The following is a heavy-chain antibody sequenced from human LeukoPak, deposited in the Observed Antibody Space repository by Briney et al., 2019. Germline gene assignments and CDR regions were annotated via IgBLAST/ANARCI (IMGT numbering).Heavy chain of an antibody. Sequence: PGGSLRLSCAASGFKFDAYPMSWVRQAPGKGLEWVSSISDSGGSTHYAESVRGRFSLSRDNFEKTLYLQMNRLRAEDTAVYYCAKDRGRSYDGSVYNGGYFFDPGGQETLVTV. CDR1: GFKFDAYP. CDR2: ISDSGGST. J-gene: IGHJ5*02. V-gene: IGHV3-23*01. D-gene: IGHD3-22*01. CDR3: AKDRGRSYDGSVYNGGYFFDP.